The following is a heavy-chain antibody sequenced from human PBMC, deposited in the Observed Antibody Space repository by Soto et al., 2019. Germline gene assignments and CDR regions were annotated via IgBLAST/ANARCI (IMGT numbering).Heavy chain of an antibody. V-gene: IGHV3-15*01. CDR1: GFTFSNAW. Sequence: VQLVESGGGLVQPGGSLRLSCAASGFTFSNAWMSWVRQAPGKGLEWVGRIKSKTDGGTTDYAAPVKGRFTISRDDSKNTLYLQMNSLKTEDTAVYYCTTVPYCSGGSCYSVAFDIWGQGTMVTVSS. CDR2: IKSKTDGGTT. D-gene: IGHD2-15*01. CDR3: TTVPYCSGGSCYSVAFDI. J-gene: IGHJ3*02.